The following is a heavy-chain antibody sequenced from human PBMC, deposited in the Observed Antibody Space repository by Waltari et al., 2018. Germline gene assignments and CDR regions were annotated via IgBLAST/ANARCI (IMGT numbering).Heavy chain of an antibody. J-gene: IGHJ4*02. V-gene: IGHV3-7*03. D-gene: IGHD3-10*01. CDR3: ARGDGSGMAY. Sequence: EVQVVESGGGLVQPGGSLRLPCAASGLTFSSYWMSWVRQAPGKGLEWVANIKQDGSEKYYVDSVKGRFTISRDNAKNSLYLQMSSLRAEDTAVYYCARGDGSGMAYWGQGTLVTVSS. CDR1: GLTFSSYW. CDR2: IKQDGSEK.